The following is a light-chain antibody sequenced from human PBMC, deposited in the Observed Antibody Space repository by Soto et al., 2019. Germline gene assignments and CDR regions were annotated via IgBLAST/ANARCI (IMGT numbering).Light chain of an antibody. CDR2: ATS. V-gene: IGKV1-39*01. CDR1: QSISTY. Sequence: DIQMTQSPSSLSASVGDRVTSTCRASQSISTYLHWYQQKPGTAPKLLIYATSNLQSGVPSRFSGSGSGTDFTLTINSLQPEDFATYYCQQAYSTPWTFGQGAKVDIK. J-gene: IGKJ1*01. CDR3: QQAYSTPWT.